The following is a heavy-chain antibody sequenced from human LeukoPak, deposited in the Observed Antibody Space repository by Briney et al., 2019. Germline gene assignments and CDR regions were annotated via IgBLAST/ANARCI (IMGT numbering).Heavy chain of an antibody. J-gene: IGHJ4*02. Sequence: ASVKVSFKASGYIFTSYYTHWVRQAPGQGLEWMGIINPSGGSTSYAQKFQGRVTMTRDTSTSTVYMELSSLRSEDTAVYYCARDGPRIAALGEDFDYWGQGTLVTVSS. CDR3: ARDGPRIAALGEDFDY. CDR2: INPSGGST. CDR1: GYIFTSYY. D-gene: IGHD6-6*01. V-gene: IGHV1-46*01.